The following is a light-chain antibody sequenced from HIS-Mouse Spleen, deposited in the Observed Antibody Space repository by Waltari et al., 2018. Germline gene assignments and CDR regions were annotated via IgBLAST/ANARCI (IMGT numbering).Light chain of an antibody. CDR3: AAWDDSLNGWV. Sequence: QSVLTPPPSASGTPGQRVTISCSGSSSNIGSHTVNWYQQLPGTAPKLPIYSNNQRPSGVPDRFSGSKSGTSASLAISGLQSEDEADYYCAAWDDSLNGWVFGGGTKLTVL. J-gene: IGLJ3*02. V-gene: IGLV1-44*01. CDR1: SSNIGSHT. CDR2: SNN.